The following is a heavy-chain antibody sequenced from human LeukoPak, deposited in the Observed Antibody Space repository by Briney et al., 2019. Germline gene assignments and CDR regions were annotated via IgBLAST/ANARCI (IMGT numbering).Heavy chain of an antibody. D-gene: IGHD1-14*01. J-gene: IGHJ4*02. CDR2: IYYSGST. CDR1: GGSISSGGYY. CDR3: ARGRDFLNYFDY. V-gene: IGHV4-31*03. Sequence: PSQTLSLTCTVSGGSISSGGYYWSGIRQHPGKGLEWIGYIYYSGSTYYNPSLKGRVTISVDTSKNQFSLKLSSVTAADTAVYYCARGRDFLNYFDYWGQGTLVTVSS.